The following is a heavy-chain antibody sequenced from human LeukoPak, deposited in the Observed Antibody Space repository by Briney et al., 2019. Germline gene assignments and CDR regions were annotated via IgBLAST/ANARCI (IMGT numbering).Heavy chain of an antibody. Sequence: SGGSLRLSCAASGFTFSSYAMSWVRQAPGKGLEWVSAISGSGGSTYYADSVKGRFTISRDNSKNTLYLQMNSLRAEDTAVYYCAKDRQVRGDTDYWGQGTLVTVSS. V-gene: IGHV3-23*01. CDR1: GFTFSSYA. J-gene: IGHJ4*02. D-gene: IGHD3-10*01. CDR3: AKDRQVRGDTDY. CDR2: ISGSGGST.